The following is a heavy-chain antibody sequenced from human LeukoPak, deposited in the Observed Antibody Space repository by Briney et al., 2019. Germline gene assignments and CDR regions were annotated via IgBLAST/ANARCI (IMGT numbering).Heavy chain of an antibody. D-gene: IGHD3-9*01. V-gene: IGHV3-15*01. CDR3: TTVTYFDWLFYKGTGFDY. J-gene: IGHJ4*02. Sequence: GRSLRLSCAASGFTFSNAWMSWVRQAPGKGLEWVGRIKSKTDGGTTDYAAPVKGRFTISRDDSKNTLYLQMNSLKTEDTAVYYCTTVTYFDWLFYKGTGFDYWGQGTLVTVSS. CDR2: IKSKTDGGTT. CDR1: GFTFSNAW.